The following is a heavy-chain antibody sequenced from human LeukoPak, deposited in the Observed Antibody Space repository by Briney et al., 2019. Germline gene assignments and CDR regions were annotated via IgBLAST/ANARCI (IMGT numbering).Heavy chain of an antibody. CDR3: ARDLNYYDSSGYSPFGD. J-gene: IGHJ4*02. D-gene: IGHD3-22*01. Sequence: GGSLRLSCAASGFTFSSYGMHWVRQAPGKGLEWVAVIWYDGSNKYYADSVKGRFTISRDNSKNTLYLQMNSLRAEDTAVYYCARDLNYYDSSGYSPFGDWGQGTLVTVSS. CDR2: IWYDGSNK. V-gene: IGHV3-33*01. CDR1: GFTFSSYG.